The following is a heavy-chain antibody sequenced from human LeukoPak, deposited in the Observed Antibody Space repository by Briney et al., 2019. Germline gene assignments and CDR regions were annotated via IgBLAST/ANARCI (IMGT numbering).Heavy chain of an antibody. Sequence: PGGSLRLSCAASGFTFSSYWMSWVRQAPGEGLEWVANIRQDGSEKYYVDSVKGRFTISRDNAKNSLYLQMNSLRAEDTAVYYCARGPGYSGYDTFDYWGQGTLVTVSS. V-gene: IGHV3-7*03. J-gene: IGHJ4*02. D-gene: IGHD5-12*01. CDR2: IRQDGSEK. CDR3: ARGPGYSGYDTFDY. CDR1: GFTFSSYW.